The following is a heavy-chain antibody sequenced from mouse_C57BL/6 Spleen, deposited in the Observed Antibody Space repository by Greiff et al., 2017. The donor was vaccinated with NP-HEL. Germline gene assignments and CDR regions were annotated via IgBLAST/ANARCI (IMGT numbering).Heavy chain of an antibody. Sequence: VQLQQSVAELVRPGASVKLSCTASGFNIKNTYMHWVKQRPEQGLEWIGRIGPANGNTKYAPKFQGKATITADTSSNTAYLQLSSLTSEDTAIYYCARGITTVVAPYYAMDYWGQGTSVTVSS. D-gene: IGHD1-1*01. CDR1: GFNIKNTY. CDR2: IGPANGNT. CDR3: ARGITTVVAPYYAMDY. J-gene: IGHJ4*01. V-gene: IGHV14-3*01.